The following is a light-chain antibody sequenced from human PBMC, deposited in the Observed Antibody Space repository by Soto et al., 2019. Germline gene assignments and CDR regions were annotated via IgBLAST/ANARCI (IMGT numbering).Light chain of an antibody. CDR2: WAS. CDR3: QQYYSTPNT. J-gene: IGKJ2*01. V-gene: IGKV4-1*01. CDR1: QRVLYSSNNKNY. Sequence: DIVMTQSPDPLAVSRGERATINCKSSQRVLYSSNNKNYLAWYQQKPGQPPKLLIYWASTRESGVPDRFSGSGSGTDFTLTISSLQAEDVAVYYCQQYYSTPNTFGQGTKLEIK.